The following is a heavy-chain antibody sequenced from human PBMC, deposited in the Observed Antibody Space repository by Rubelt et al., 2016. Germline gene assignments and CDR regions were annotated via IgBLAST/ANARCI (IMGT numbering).Heavy chain of an antibody. CDR2: ISYDGRNK. D-gene: IGHD3-10*01. V-gene: IGHV3-33*05. CDR3: AAGMDPDH. J-gene: IGHJ4*02. Sequence: GFTFSSCHMHWVRQAPGKGLEWVALISYDGRNKHYADSVKGRFTISRDNAKNSLYLQMNSLRVEDTAVYYCAAGMDPDHWGQGTLVTVSS. CDR1: GFTFSSCH.